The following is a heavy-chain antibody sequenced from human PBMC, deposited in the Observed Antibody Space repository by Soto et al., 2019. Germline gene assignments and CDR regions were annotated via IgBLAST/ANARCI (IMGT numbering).Heavy chain of an antibody. D-gene: IGHD3-10*01. J-gene: IGHJ4*02. CDR3: GRGTADGSGSYYIDY. CDR2: VGTEGDT. Sequence: EVQLEESGGGLVQPGGSLRLSCETSGFSFSDYDMHWVRQAPGKGLQWVSAVGTEGDTYYPDFVKGRFTVSRDNGKKSLFLYMKTLSAGDTAIYYCGRGTADGSGSYYIDYWGQGTLVTVSS. CDR1: GFSFSDYD. V-gene: IGHV3-13*01.